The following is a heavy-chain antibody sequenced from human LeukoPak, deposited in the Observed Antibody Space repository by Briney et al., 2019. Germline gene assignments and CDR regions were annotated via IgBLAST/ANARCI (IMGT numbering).Heavy chain of an antibody. CDR2: IDPSDSYT. CDR1: GYSFTSYW. D-gene: IGHD2-15*01. V-gene: IGHV5-10-1*01. CDR3: ARIGYCSGGGCYGVGY. J-gene: IGHJ4*02. Sequence: GESLRISCKGSGYSFTSYWISWVRQMPGKGLEWMGRIDPSDSYTNYSPSFQGHVTISVDKSISTAYLQWSSLKTSDTAMYYCARIGYCSGGGCYGVGYWGQGTLVTVSS.